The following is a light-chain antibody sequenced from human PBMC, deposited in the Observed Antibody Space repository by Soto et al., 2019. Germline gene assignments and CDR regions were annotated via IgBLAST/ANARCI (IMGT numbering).Light chain of an antibody. CDR1: QSVSRN. Sequence: EIVLTQSPATLCLSPGERATLSCRASQSVSRNLAWYQQKPGQAPRLLIYDASSRATGISDRFSGSGSGTDFTLTISRLESEDFAVYYCQQYGSSHTFGQGTRLEIK. CDR3: QQYGSSHT. J-gene: IGKJ5*01. V-gene: IGKV3-20*01. CDR2: DAS.